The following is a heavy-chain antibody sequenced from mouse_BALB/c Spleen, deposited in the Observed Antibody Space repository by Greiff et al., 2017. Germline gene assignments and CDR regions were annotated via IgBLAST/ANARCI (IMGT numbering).Heavy chain of an antibody. J-gene: IGHJ4*01. CDR2: IDPANGNT. CDR3: APIYYYGSKGAMDY. CDR1: GFNIKDTY. D-gene: IGHD1-1*01. V-gene: IGHV14-3*02. Sequence: VQLKQSGAELVKPGASVKLSCTASGFNIKDTYMHWVKQRPEQGLEWIGRIDPANGNTKYDPKFQGKATITADTSSNTAYLQLSSLTSEDTAVYYCAPIYYYGSKGAMDYWGQGTSVTVSS.